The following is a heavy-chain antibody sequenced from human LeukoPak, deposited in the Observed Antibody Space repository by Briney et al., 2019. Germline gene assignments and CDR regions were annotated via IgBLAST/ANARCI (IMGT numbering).Heavy chain of an antibody. Sequence: PSETLSLTCTVSGGSISSGGYYWSWIRQHPGKGLEWIGYIYYSGSTYYNPSLKSRVTISVDTSKNQFSLKLSSVTAADTAVYYCAIESQVVTLDDWGQGTLVTVSS. J-gene: IGHJ4*02. V-gene: IGHV4-31*03. CDR1: GGSISSGGYY. CDR3: AIESQVVTLDD. D-gene: IGHD3-22*01. CDR2: IYYSGST.